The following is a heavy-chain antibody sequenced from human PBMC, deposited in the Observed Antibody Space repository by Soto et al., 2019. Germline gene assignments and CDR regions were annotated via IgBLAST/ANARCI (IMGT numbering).Heavy chain of an antibody. CDR2: IWYDGSNK. D-gene: IGHD2-2*01. Sequence: PGGSLRLSCAASGFTFSSYGMHWVRQAPGKGLEWVAVIWYDGSNKYYADSVKGRFTISRDNSKNTLYLQMNSLRAEDTAVYYCARDEVVVPAAILDYWGQGTLVTVSS. CDR3: ARDEVVVPAAILDY. J-gene: IGHJ4*02. CDR1: GFTFSSYG. V-gene: IGHV3-33*01.